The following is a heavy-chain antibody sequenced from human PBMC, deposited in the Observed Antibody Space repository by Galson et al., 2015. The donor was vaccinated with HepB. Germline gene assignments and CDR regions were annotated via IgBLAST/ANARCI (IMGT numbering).Heavy chain of an antibody. CDR1: GFTFSSYA. CDR2: IGDSGGST. V-gene: IGHV3-23*01. J-gene: IGHJ4*02. CDR3: AKSGGPIDH. D-gene: IGHD1-14*01. Sequence: SLRLSCAASGFTFSSYAMNWVRQAPGKGLEWVSSIGDSGGSTYFADSVKGRFTTSRDNSKNTLYLQLNSLRADDTALYYCAKSGGPIDHWGQGTLVTVSS.